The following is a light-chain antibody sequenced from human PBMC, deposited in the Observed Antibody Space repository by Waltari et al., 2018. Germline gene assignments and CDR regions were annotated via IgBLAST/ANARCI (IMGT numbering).Light chain of an antibody. V-gene: IGKV3-20*01. CDR3: QQYGDSPLYT. J-gene: IGKJ2*01. Sequence: EYVLTQSPGTLSLSQGERATLPCRASQSAASIYLAWYQQKPGQAPRLPIYGASNRATGIPDRFSGSGSGKDFTLTISRLEPEDFAVYYCQQYGDSPLYTFGRGTKLEIK. CDR1: QSAASIY. CDR2: GAS.